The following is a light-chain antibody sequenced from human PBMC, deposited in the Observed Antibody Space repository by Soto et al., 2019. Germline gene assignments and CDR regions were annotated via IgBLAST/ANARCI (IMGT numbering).Light chain of an antibody. CDR3: QQRSKWPLT. CDR1: QSVSSY. J-gene: IGKJ4*01. V-gene: IGKV3-11*01. Sequence: EIVLTQSPATLCLSPGERATLSCRASQSVSSYLAWYQQKPGQAPRLLIYDASNRATGIPARFSGSGSGTDFTLTISSLEPEDFAVYYCQQRSKWPLTFGGGTKVEIK. CDR2: DAS.